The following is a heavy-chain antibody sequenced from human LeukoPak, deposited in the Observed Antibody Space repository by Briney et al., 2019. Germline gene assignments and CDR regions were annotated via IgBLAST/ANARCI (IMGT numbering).Heavy chain of an antibody. D-gene: IGHD3-10*01. V-gene: IGHV4-39*01. CDR3: ARHIRGSRPGYYYGMDV. Sequence: SETLSLTCTVSGGSISSSSYYWGWIRQPPGKGLEWIGSIYYSGSTYYNPSLKSRVTISVDTSKNQFSLKLSSVTAADTAVYYCARHIRGSRPGYYYGMDVWGQGTTVTVSS. J-gene: IGHJ6*02. CDR2: IYYSGST. CDR1: GGSISSSSYY.